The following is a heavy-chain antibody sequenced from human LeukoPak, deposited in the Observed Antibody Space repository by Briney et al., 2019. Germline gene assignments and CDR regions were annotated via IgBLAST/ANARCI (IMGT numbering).Heavy chain of an antibody. J-gene: IGHJ3*02. CDR1: GFTFSNYG. CDR3: AKGRRDHMWAFDI. V-gene: IGHV3-23*01. CDR2: INNSGGST. Sequence: GGSLRLSCAASGFTFSNYGMSWVRQAPGKGLEWVSGINNSGGSTYYADSVKGRFTISRDNSKNTLYLQMNSLRAEDTAVYYCAKGRRDHMWAFDIWGQGTMVTVSS. D-gene: IGHD2-21*01.